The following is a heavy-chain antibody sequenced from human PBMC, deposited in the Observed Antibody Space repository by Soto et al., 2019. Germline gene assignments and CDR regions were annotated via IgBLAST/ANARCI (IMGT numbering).Heavy chain of an antibody. V-gene: IGHV3-23*01. CDR3: VCGPGDTAMCPHYYYYGMDV. CDR2: ISGSGGST. CDR1: VFSFSSST. D-gene: IGHD5-18*01. Sequence: WSLRLSCSASVFSFSSSTMSWVRQAPGKGLEWVSAISGSGGSTYYADSVKGRFTISRDNSKNTLYLQMNSLRAEDTAVYYCVCGPGDTAMCPHYYYYGMDVWGQGTTVTVSS. J-gene: IGHJ6*02.